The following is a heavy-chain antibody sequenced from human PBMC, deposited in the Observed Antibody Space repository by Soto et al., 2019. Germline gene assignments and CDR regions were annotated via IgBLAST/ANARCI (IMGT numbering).Heavy chain of an antibody. CDR2: ISAYNGNT. J-gene: IGHJ4*02. CDR1: GYTFSTYA. Sequence: GASVKVSCKASGYTFSTYAMHWVRQAPGRRPEWMGWISAYNGNTNYAQKLQGRVTMTTDTSTSTAYMELRSLRSDDTAVYFCARDAPPADYWGQGTLVTVSS. V-gene: IGHV1-18*01. CDR3: ARDAPPADY.